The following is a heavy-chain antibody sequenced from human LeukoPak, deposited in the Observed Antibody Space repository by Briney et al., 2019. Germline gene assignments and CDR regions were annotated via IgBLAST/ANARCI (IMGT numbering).Heavy chain of an antibody. CDR3: AREYSSSSYYFDY. CDR1: GGTFSGYA. V-gene: IGHV1-69*05. CDR2: IIPIFGTA. J-gene: IGHJ4*02. Sequence: GSSVKVSCKASGGTFSGYAISWVRQAPGQGLEWMGGIIPIFGTANYAQKFQGRVTITTDESTSTAYMELSSLRSEDTAVYYCAREYSSSSYYFDYWGQGTLVTVSS. D-gene: IGHD6-6*01.